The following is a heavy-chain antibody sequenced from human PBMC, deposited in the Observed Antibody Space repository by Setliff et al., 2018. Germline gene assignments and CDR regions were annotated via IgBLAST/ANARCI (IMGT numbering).Heavy chain of an antibody. CDR3: ARSLGSGSYYNSRPFYSDY. V-gene: IGHV4-39*07. J-gene: IGHJ4*02. CDR1: GGSLSGSLRGYAVF. D-gene: IGHD3-10*01. Sequence: SETLSLTCTVSGGSLSGSLRGYAVFWGWIRQSPGKELEWIGSAYYNGDSYYNPSLKSRVTISGDTSKNQFSLKLTSVTAADTAVYFCARSLGSGSYYNSRPFYSDYWGQGTLVTVSS. CDR2: AYYNGDS.